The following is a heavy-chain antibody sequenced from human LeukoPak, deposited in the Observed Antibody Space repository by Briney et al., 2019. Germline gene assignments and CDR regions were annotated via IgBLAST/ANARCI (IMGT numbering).Heavy chain of an antibody. CDR2: ISVRSNYI. CDR1: GYTFSSFS. CDR3: VRLRRNSDTSGYYYYYDF. D-gene: IGHD3-22*01. J-gene: IGHJ4*02. Sequence: PGGSLRLSCVASGYTFSSFSINWVRQAPGKGLEWVSSISVRSNYIYYADSVRGRFSISGDDARDSLFLQMNSLRAEDTAVYYCVRLRRNSDTSGYYYYYDFWGQGTLVTVSP. V-gene: IGHV3-21*01.